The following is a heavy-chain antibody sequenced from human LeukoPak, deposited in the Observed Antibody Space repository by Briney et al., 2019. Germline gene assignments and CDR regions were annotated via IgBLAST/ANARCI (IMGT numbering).Heavy chain of an antibody. D-gene: IGHD3-9*01. CDR1: GFTFSSYS. CDR2: VSFDGSHT. CDR3: AKERVDWRYFDY. J-gene: IGHJ4*02. V-gene: IGHV3-30*18. Sequence: GGSLRLSCAASGFTFSSYSMNWARQAPGKGLEWVAVVSFDGSHTYYADSVKGRFTISRDNSKNTLYLQMNSLRAEDTAVYYCAKERVDWRYFDYWGQGTLVTVSS.